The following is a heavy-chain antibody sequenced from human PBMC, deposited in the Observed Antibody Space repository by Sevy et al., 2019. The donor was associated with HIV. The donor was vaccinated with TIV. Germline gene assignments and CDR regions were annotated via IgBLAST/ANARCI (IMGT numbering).Heavy chain of an antibody. CDR3: ARGLGNYVRVFDY. CDR2: IYYSGST. D-gene: IGHD1-7*01. Sequence: SETLSLTCTVSGGSVSSGSYYWSWIRQPSGKRQEWIGYIYYSGSTNYNPSLKSRVTISVDTSKNQFSLKLSSVTAADTAVYYCARGLGNYVRVFDYWGQGTLVTVSS. J-gene: IGHJ4*02. V-gene: IGHV4-61*01. CDR1: GGSVSSGSYY.